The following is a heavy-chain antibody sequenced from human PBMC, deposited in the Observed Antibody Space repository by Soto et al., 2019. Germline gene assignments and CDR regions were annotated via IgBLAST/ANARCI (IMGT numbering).Heavy chain of an antibody. Sequence: ASVKVSCKAFRYTFTSYGIAWVRQAPGQGLEWMGWISGYNGNTNYAQELQGRFTMTTDTSTSTAYMELRSLRSDDTAAYYCARRPLFDYAMDVWGQGTTVTVSS. CDR1: RYTFTSYG. CDR3: ARRPLFDYAMDV. CDR2: ISGYNGNT. J-gene: IGHJ6*02. V-gene: IGHV1-18*01. D-gene: IGHD3-10*02.